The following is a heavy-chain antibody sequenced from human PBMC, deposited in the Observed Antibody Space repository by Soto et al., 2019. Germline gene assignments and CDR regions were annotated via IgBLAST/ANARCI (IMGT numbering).Heavy chain of an antibody. CDR1: GYPISSGYY. CDR2: IHHSGST. Sequence: SETLSLTCAVSGYPISSGYYCGWIRQPPGKGLEWIGIIHHSGSTYYNPSLRSRITISVDTSKNQFSLKMPSVTAADTAVYYCARSSGYVPGGYWGQGILVTVLL. CDR3: ARSSGYVPGGY. V-gene: IGHV4-38-2*01. J-gene: IGHJ4*02. D-gene: IGHD5-12*01.